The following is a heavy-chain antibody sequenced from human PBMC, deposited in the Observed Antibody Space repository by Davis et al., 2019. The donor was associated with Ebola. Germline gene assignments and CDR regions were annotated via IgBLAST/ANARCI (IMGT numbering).Heavy chain of an antibody. J-gene: IGHJ6*02. D-gene: IGHD5-18*01. CDR2: IYYSGST. Sequence: MPSETLSLTCAVYGGSFSGYYWSWIRQPPGKGLEWIGYIYYSGSTNYNPSLKSRVTISVDTSKNQFSLKLSSVTAADTAVYYCARDHTHGMDVWGQGTTVTVSS. V-gene: IGHV4-59*12. CDR1: GGSFSGYY. CDR3: ARDHTHGMDV.